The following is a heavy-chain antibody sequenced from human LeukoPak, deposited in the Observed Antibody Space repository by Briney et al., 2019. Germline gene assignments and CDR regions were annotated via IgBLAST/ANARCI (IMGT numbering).Heavy chain of an antibody. Sequence: GGSLRLSCAASGFTVSSNYMSWVRQAPGKGLEWVSVIYSDGITYYADSVKGRFTISRDNSKNTLYLQMNSLRAEDTAVYYRAREGVSSGWHGYFDYWGQGTLVTVSS. D-gene: IGHD6-19*01. CDR3: AREGVSSGWHGYFDY. CDR1: GFTVSSNY. CDR2: IYSDGIT. J-gene: IGHJ4*02. V-gene: IGHV3-53*01.